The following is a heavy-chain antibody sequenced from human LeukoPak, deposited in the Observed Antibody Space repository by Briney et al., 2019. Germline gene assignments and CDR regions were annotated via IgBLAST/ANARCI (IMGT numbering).Heavy chain of an antibody. Sequence: ASVKVSCKVSGYTLTELSVHRVRQAPGKGLEWMGGFDPEDGETIYAQKFQGRVTMTEDTSTDTAYMELSSLRSEDTAVYYCATDLIWSAQLSGSTTGGFDYWGRGTLVTVSS. CDR1: GYTLTELS. V-gene: IGHV1-24*01. CDR2: FDPEDGET. CDR3: ATDLIWSAQLSGSTTGGFDY. J-gene: IGHJ4*02. D-gene: IGHD1-26*01.